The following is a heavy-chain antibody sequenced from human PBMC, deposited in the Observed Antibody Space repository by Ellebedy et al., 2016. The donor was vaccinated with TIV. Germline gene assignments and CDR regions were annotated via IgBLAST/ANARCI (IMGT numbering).Heavy chain of an antibody. CDR1: GYSFTSYW. V-gene: IGHV1-18*04. D-gene: IGHD3-3*01. Sequence: GESLKISXKGSGYSFTSYWIGWVRQAPGQGLEWMGWISAYNGNTNYAQKLQGRVTMTTDTSTSTAYMELRSLRSDDTAVYYCARDLDFWSGYQDYYYYGMDVWGQGTTVTVSS. J-gene: IGHJ6*02. CDR2: ISAYNGNT. CDR3: ARDLDFWSGYQDYYYYGMDV.